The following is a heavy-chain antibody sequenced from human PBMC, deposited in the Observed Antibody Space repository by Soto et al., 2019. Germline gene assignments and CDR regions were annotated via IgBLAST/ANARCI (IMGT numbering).Heavy chain of an antibody. CDR1: GGYISGGGYY. Sequence: SETLSLTCSVSGGYISGGGYYWSWIRQHPGKGLEWIGYIYYSGSTYYNPSLKSRVTISVDTSKNQFSLKLSSVTAADTAVYYCARNRASGYDPNWFDPWGQGTLVTVSS. J-gene: IGHJ5*02. V-gene: IGHV4-31*03. D-gene: IGHD5-12*01. CDR2: IYYSGST. CDR3: ARNRASGYDPNWFDP.